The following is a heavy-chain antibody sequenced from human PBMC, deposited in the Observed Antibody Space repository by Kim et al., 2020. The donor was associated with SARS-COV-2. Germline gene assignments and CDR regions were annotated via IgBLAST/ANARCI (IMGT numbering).Heavy chain of an antibody. D-gene: IGHD3-9*01. J-gene: IGHJ6*03. Sequence: GGSLRLSCAASGFTFGNYVMTWVRRTPGKGLECVSSINDSGVSTFSADSVKRRSKISRDNSQNTLFVKMNSMRAADTAEYHCAKDLSSILDVGDKGTTVTVSS. CDR2: INDSGVST. CDR3: AKDLSSILDV. CDR1: GFTFGNYV. V-gene: IGHV3-23*01.